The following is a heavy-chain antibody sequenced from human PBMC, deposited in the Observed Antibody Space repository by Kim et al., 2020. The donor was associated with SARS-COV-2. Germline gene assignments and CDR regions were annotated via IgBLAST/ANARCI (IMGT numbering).Heavy chain of an antibody. V-gene: IGHV3-23*01. J-gene: IGHJ6*02. CDR3: AKADASGKYYGLDV. D-gene: IGHD3-10*01. Sequence: NADSGKGRFAISRDNFKNTLYLQMDSLRDEDTAVYHCAKADASGKYYGLDVWGQGTTVTVSS.